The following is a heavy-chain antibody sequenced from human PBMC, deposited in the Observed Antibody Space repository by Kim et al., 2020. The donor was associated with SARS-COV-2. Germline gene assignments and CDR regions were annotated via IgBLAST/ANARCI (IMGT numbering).Heavy chain of an antibody. CDR2: IHHSGST. V-gene: IGHV4-4*02. CDR1: NGSISNSNW. J-gene: IGHJ4*02. D-gene: IGHD2-2*01. Sequence: SGTLSLICAVSNGSISNSNWWSWVRQPPGKGLEWIGEIHHSGSTNYNPSLKSRVTISLDKSKNQFSLKLDSMTAADTAAYYCSTGGSTCWYEINFWGQGT. CDR3: STGGSTCWYEINF.